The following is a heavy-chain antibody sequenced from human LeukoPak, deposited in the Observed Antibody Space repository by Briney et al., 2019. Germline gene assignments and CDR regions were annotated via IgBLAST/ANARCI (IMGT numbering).Heavy chain of an antibody. CDR2: IYYSGST. V-gene: IGHV4-59*01. CDR1: GGSISSYY. D-gene: IGHD7-27*01. Sequence: PSETLSLTCTVSGGSISSYYWSWIRQPPGKGLEWIGYIYYSGSTNYNPSLKSRVTISVDTSKNQFSLKLSSVTAADTAVYYCARGTGDVPYRTFDPWGQGTLVTVSS. CDR3: ARGTGDVPYRTFDP. J-gene: IGHJ5*02.